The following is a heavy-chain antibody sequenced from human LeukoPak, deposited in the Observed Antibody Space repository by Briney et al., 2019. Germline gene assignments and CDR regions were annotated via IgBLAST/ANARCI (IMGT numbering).Heavy chain of an antibody. CDR3: ARQGYCSGGSCYHYYYYYMDV. J-gene: IGHJ6*03. D-gene: IGHD2-15*01. CDR1: GGSISSSNW. V-gene: IGHV4-4*02. Sequence: SETLSLTCAVSGGSISSSNWWSWVRQPPGKGLEWIGEIYHSGSTNYNPSLKSRVTISVDKSKNQFSLKLSSVTAADTAVYYCARQGYCSGGSCYHYYYYYMDVWGKGTTVTISS. CDR2: IYHSGST.